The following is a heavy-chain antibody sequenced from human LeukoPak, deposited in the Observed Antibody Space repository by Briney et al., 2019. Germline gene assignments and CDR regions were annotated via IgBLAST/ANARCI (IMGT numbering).Heavy chain of an antibody. Sequence: SGPTLVKPTQTLTLTCTFSGLSLSTSGVGVGWIRQPPGKALEWLALIYWDDDKRYSPSLKSRLTITKDTSKNQVVLTMTNMDPVDTATYYCARRYCSSTSCVYDIWGQGTMVTVSS. J-gene: IGHJ3*02. CDR2: IYWDDDK. V-gene: IGHV2-5*02. D-gene: IGHD2-2*01. CDR1: GLSLSTSGVG. CDR3: ARRYCSSTSCVYDI.